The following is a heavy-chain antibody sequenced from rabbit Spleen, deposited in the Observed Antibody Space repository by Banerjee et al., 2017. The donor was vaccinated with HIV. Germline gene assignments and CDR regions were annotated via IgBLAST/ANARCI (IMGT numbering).Heavy chain of an antibody. CDR3: SRAIFPWLIRSRFDR. CDR2: IYAAEGST. CDR1: GIDFTKNS. V-gene: IGHV1S47*01. D-gene: IGHD3-1*01. Sequence: QEQLVESGGGLVQPEGSLTLSCKASGIDFTKNSVTWVRQAPGKGLEWSGIIYAAEGSTDSASWVNARFPFSSDNAQSTVDLKMTSRPAAATAAYFCSRAIFPWLIRSRFDRWGQGTLVTVS. J-gene: IGHJ3*01.